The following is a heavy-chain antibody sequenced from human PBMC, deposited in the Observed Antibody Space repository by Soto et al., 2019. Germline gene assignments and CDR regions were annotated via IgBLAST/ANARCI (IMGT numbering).Heavy chain of an antibody. CDR1: GGTFSSYA. V-gene: IGHV1-69*01. CDR3: ARNPGVAANPGYYYYGMDV. J-gene: IGHJ6*02. CDR2: IIPIFGTA. D-gene: IGHD2-15*01. Sequence: QVQLVQSGAEVKKPGSSVKVSCKASGGTFSSYAISWVRQAPGQGLEWMGGIIPIFGTANYAQKFQGRVTITAAESTSTAYMELSSLRSEDTAVYYCARNPGVAANPGYYYYGMDVWGQGTTVTVSS.